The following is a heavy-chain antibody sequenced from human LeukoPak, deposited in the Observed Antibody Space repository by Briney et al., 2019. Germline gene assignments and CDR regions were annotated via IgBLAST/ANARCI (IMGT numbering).Heavy chain of an antibody. D-gene: IGHD6-13*01. CDR2: ISGSGGST. J-gene: IGHJ4*02. Sequence: GGSLRLSCAASGFTFSSYAMSWVRQAPGKGLEWVSAISGSGGSTYYADSVKGRFTISRDNSKNTLYLQMNSLRAEDTAVYYCAKAPSSSWCRENIDYWGQGTLVTVSS. V-gene: IGHV3-23*01. CDR1: GFTFSSYA. CDR3: AKAPSSSWCRENIDY.